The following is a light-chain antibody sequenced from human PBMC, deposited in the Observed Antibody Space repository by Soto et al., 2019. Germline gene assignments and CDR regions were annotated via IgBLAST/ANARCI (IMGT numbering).Light chain of an antibody. Sequence: QAVVTQEPSVTVSPGGTVTLTCGSSTGPVTRGHWPSWFQQKPGQAPRTIIYDTTNKESWTPARFSGSLLGGKAALTLSGAQPEDEGDYYCLLSYGPPWVFGGGTKLTVL. V-gene: IGLV7-46*01. CDR3: LLSYGPPWV. J-gene: IGLJ3*02. CDR2: DTT. CDR1: TGPVTRGHW.